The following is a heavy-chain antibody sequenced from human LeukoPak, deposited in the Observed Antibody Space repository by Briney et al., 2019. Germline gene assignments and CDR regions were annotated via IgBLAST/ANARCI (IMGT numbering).Heavy chain of an antibody. Sequence: PSETLSLTCTVSGGSISSGDYYWSWIRQPPGKGLEWIAYMYYSGSTYYNPSLKSRVTMSADTSKNQLSLKLSTVTAADTAVYYCARPYYYDSRIDPWGQGILVTVSS. CDR3: ARPYYYDSRIDP. J-gene: IGHJ5*02. CDR1: GGSISSGDYY. D-gene: IGHD3-22*01. V-gene: IGHV4-30-4*01. CDR2: MYYSGST.